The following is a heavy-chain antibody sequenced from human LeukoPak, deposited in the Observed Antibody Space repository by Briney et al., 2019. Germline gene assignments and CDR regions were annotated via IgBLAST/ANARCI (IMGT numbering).Heavy chain of an antibody. V-gene: IGHV3-11*01. D-gene: IGHD5-12*01. CDR2: ISSSGSTI. J-gene: IGHJ4*02. CDR1: GFTFSDYY. Sequence: GGSLRLSCAASGFTFSDYYMSWIRQAPGKGLEWVSYISSSGSTIYYADSVKGRFTISRDNAKNSLYMQMNSLRAEDTAVYYCARDISGYGTPYYFDYWGQGTLVTVSS. CDR3: ARDISGYGTPYYFDY.